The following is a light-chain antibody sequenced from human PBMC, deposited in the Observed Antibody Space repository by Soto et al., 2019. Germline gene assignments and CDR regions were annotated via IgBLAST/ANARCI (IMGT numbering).Light chain of an antibody. CDR2: EGT. V-gene: IGLV2-23*01. J-gene: IGLJ1*01. CDR3: CSFAGSSTYV. Sequence: QSALTQPASVSGSPGQSITISCTGTSRDVGSYNLVSWYQQHPGNAPKLIIYEGTKRPSGVSYRFSGSKSGNTGSLTISGLQEEDEGDYHCCSFAGSSTYVFGTGTKLTVL. CDR1: SRDVGSYNL.